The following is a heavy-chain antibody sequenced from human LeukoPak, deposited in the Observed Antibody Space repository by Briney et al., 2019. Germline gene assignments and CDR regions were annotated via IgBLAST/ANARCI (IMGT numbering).Heavy chain of an antibody. CDR1: GYTFTGYY. D-gene: IGHD1-1*01. V-gene: IGHV1-2*02. CDR3: ARDPTTGDFDY. J-gene: IGHJ4*02. Sequence: ASVKVSCKASGYTFTGYYMHWVRQAPGXXXXXMGWINPNSGGTNYAQKFQGRVTMTRDTSISTAYMELSRLRSDDTAVYYCARDPTTGDFDYWGQGTLVTVSS. CDR2: INPNSGGT.